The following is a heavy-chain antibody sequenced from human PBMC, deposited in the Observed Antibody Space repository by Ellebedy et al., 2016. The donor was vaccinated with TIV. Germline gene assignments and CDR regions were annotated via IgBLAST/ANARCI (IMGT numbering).Heavy chain of an antibody. CDR3: TRFEIISGRGYGMDV. CDR2: IDNAGDT. J-gene: IGHJ6*02. D-gene: IGHD3-10*01. V-gene: IGHV3-13*01. Sequence: GESLKISXAASGFTFSRYDMHWVRQSTRKGLEWVASIDNAGDTYYPGSVKGRFTISRENAKNSVYLQMNSLRVEDTAVYYCTRFEIISGRGYGMDVWGQGTTVTVSS. CDR1: GFTFSRYD.